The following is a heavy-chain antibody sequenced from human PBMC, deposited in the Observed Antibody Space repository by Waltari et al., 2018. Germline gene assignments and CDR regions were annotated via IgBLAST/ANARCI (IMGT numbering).Heavy chain of an antibody. J-gene: IGHJ4*02. CDR1: GGTFSSYT. Sequence: QVQLVQSGAEVKKPGSSVKVSCKASGGTFSSYTLSWVRQAPGQGLEWMGRIIPILGITNYARKFQGRVTITADKSTSTAYMELSSLRSEDTAVYYCARDMGSSFVDYWGQGTLVTVSS. V-gene: IGHV1-69*08. CDR2: IIPILGIT. CDR3: ARDMGSSFVDY. D-gene: IGHD6-6*01.